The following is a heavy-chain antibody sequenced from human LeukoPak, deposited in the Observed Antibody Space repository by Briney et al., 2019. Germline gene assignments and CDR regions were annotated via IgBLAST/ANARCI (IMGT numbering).Heavy chain of an antibody. J-gene: IGHJ4*02. CDR2: INHSGST. CDR3: ARGLAEAGTS. CDR1: GGSFSGYY. V-gene: IGHV4-34*01. D-gene: IGHD6-19*01. Sequence: PSETLSLTCAVYGGSFSGYYWSWIRQPPGKGLEWIGEINHSGSTNYNPSLKSRVTISVDTSKNQFSLKLSSVTAADTAVYYCARGLAEAGTSWGQGTLVTVSS.